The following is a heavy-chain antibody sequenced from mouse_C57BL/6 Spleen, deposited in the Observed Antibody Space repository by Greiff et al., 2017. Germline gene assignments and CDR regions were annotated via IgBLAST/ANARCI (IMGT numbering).Heavy chain of an antibody. CDR1: GYAFSSYW. CDR3: ARDGYSKGRAWFAY. V-gene: IGHV1-80*01. D-gene: IGHD2-5*01. Sequence: VKLMESGAELVKPGASVKISCKASGYAFSSYWMNWVKQRPGKGLEWIGQIYPGDGDTNYNGKFKGKATLTADKSSSTAYMQLSSLTSEDSAVYFCARDGYSKGRAWFAYWGQGTLVTVSA. J-gene: IGHJ3*01. CDR2: IYPGDGDT.